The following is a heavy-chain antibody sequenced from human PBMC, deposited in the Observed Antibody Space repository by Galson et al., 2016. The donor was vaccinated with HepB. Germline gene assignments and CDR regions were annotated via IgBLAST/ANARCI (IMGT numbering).Heavy chain of an antibody. D-gene: IGHD6-19*01. CDR3: ARVAAESRRRWAVADE. CDR2: IIPIFVAA. V-gene: IGHV1-69*13. Sequence: SVKVSCKASGGTFRSSAFSWFRQAPGQGFEWMGGIIPIFVAANYAQKFQGRVTITADESTSTGYMELSYLRFEDTAVYYFARVAAESRRRWAVADEWGQGTLVTVSS. CDR1: GGTFRSSA. J-gene: IGHJ4*02.